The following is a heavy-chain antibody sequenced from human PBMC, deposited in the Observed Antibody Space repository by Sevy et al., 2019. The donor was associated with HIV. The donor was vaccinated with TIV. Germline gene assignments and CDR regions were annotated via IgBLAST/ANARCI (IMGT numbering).Heavy chain of an antibody. CDR3: ATSANLDTSWFDP. CDR2: INRAGT. D-gene: IGHD5-18*01. V-gene: IGHV1-2*02. Sequence: ASVKVSCKASGSTFSNDYMHWVRRAPGAGLGGLGGINRAGTNFAESFQGRVTMTRDASTNTAYMELNSLRSDDTATYYCATSANLDTSWFDPWGQGSLVTVSS. CDR1: GSTFSNDY. J-gene: IGHJ5*02.